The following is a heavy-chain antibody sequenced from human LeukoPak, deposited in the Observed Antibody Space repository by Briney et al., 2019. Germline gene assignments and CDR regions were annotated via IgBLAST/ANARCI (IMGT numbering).Heavy chain of an antibody. CDR3: ARSARHCNNGVYFTDYYIAL. CDR2: NNPNSGDS. D-gene: IGHD2-8*01. V-gene: IGHV1-2*06. CDR1: GYTFTDSY. J-gene: IGHJ6*03. Sequence: ASVKVSCKTSGYTFTDSYIHWVRQAPGQGLEWMGRNNPNSGDSNYSQKFQGRVTMTRDTSISTAYMEMSRLTFDDTAVYYCARSARHCNNGVYFTDYYIALWGKGTTVIVSS.